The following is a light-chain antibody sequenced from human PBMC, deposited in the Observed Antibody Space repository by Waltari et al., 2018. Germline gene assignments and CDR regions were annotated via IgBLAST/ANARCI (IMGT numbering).Light chain of an antibody. CDR2: DED. V-gene: IGLV3-19*01. J-gene: IGLJ1*01. CDR3: NTRDISGDHLV. CDR1: GLRTFY. Sequence: SSEMTQEPAVSVALGLTVRITCQGGGLRTFYANWYQQKPGQAPLLVIYDEDNRPSGIPDRFSGSRSGNTAFLTISGAQAEDEADYYCNTRDISGDHLVFGSGTKVTVL.